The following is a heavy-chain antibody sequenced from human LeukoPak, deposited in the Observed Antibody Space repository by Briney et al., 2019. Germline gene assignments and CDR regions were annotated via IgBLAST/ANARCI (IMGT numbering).Heavy chain of an antibody. CDR2: IIPIFGIA. CDR3: ARVREGGYDSANSDY. J-gene: IGHJ4*02. CDR1: GGTFSSYA. D-gene: IGHD5-12*01. V-gene: IGHV1-69*04. Sequence: SVKVSCKASGGTFSSYAISWVRQAPGQGLEWMGRIIPIFGIANYAQKFQGRVTITADKSTSTAYMELSSLRSEDTAVYYCARVREGGYDSANSDYWGQGTLVTVSS.